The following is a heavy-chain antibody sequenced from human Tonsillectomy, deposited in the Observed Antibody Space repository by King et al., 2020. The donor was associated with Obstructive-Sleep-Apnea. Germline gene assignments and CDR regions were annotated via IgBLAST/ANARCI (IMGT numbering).Heavy chain of an antibody. D-gene: IGHD2-2*01. CDR2: INHSGRT. Sequence: VQLQQWGAGLLKPSEPLSLPCAVYGGSFSGYYWSWLRQPPGKGLEWIGEINHSGRTNYNPSLKSRVTISVDTSKNQFSLKLSSVTAADTAVYYCARAKGYCSSTSCYPREFDPWGQGTLVTVSS. V-gene: IGHV4-34*01. CDR1: GGSFSGYY. CDR3: ARAKGYCSSTSCYPREFDP. J-gene: IGHJ5*02.